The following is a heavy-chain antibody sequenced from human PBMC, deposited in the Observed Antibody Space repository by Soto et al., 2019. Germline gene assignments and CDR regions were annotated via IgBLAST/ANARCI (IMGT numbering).Heavy chain of an antibody. CDR1: GDSISSGDNS. Sequence: SETLSLTCEVSGDSISSGDNSWSWVRQPPGKGLEWIGYIYRSGSSFFNPSLRSRLTMSVGTSKNHFSLRLYSVTAADTALYYCVRGLGYCSTTTCSEDWFDPWGPGILVTVSS. CDR2: IYRSGSS. CDR3: VRGLGYCSTTTCSEDWFDP. J-gene: IGHJ5*02. D-gene: IGHD2-2*01. V-gene: IGHV4-30-2*01.